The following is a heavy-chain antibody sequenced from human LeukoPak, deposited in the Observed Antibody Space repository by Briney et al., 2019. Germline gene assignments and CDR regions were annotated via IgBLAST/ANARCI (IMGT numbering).Heavy chain of an antibody. CDR3: ATVNRLWSGYDYYYYYYMDV. J-gene: IGHJ6*03. D-gene: IGHD3-3*01. CDR1: GYTLTYYY. CDR2: VDPEDGET. Sequence: ASVKVSCKASGYTLTYYYMHWVQQAPGKGLEWMGLVDPEDGETIYAEKFQGRVTITADTSTDTAYMELSSLRSEDTAVYYCATVNRLWSGYDYYYYYYMDVWGKGTTVTVSS. V-gene: IGHV1-69-2*01.